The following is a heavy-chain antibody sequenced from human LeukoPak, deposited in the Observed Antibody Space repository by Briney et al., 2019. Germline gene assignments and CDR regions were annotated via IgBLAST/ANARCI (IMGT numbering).Heavy chain of an antibody. V-gene: IGHV4-61*05. CDR3: ARHNGEWFEQQLEYYYYYMDV. D-gene: IGHD6-13*01. J-gene: IGHJ6*03. Sequence: SETLSLTCSVSGDSISSSGYYWDWIRQPPGKGLEWIGYIYTSGSTNYNPSLKSRVTISVDTSKNQFSLKLSSVTAADTAVYYCARHNGEWFEQQLEYYYYYMDVWGKGTTVTVSS. CDR1: GDSISSSGYY. CDR2: IYTSGST.